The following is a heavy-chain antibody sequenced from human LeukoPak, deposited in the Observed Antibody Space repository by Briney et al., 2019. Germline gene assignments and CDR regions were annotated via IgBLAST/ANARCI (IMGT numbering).Heavy chain of an antibody. J-gene: IGHJ6*03. V-gene: IGHV3-48*01. CDR3: ARVGLQTYYYMDV. CDR1: GFTFSRYT. D-gene: IGHD5-24*01. Sequence: GGSLRLSCAASGFTFSRYTMNWVRQAAGKGLEWVSYISSSSSTIYYADSVKGRFTISRDNAKNSLYLQMNSLRAEDTAVYYCARVGLQTYYYMDVWGKGTTVTVSS. CDR2: ISSSSSTI.